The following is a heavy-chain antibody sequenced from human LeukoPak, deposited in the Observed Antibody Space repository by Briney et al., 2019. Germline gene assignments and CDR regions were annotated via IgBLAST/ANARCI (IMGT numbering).Heavy chain of an antibody. D-gene: IGHD3-3*01. CDR2: VYYSGNT. Sequence: TSETLSLTCTVSGGSITSSSYYWGWIRQPPGKGLEWIGSVYYSGNTYYNPSLKSRVTISVDTSKNQFSLKLTSVTAADTAVYYCARQTGVGLFILPGGQGTLVTVSS. J-gene: IGHJ4*02. CDR1: GGSITSSSYY. CDR3: ARQTGVGLFILP. V-gene: IGHV4-39*01.